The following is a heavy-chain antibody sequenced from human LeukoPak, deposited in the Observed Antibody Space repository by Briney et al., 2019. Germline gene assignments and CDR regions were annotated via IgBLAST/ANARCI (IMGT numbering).Heavy chain of an antibody. J-gene: IGHJ4*02. D-gene: IGHD1-26*01. CDR1: GYTFTGYY. CDR3: ARDLGLVGSYYFDY. V-gene: IGHV1-2*02. CDR2: TNPNSGGT. Sequence: ASVKVSCKASGYTFTGYYMHWVRQAPGQGLEWMGWTNPNSGGTNYAQKFQGRVTMTRDTSISTAYMELSRLRSDDTAVYYCARDLGLVGSYYFDYWGQGTLVTVSS.